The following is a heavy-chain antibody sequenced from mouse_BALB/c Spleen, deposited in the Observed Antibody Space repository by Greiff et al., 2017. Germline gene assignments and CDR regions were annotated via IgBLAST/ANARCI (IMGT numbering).Heavy chain of an antibody. CDR1: GYTFTSYW. J-gene: IGHJ3*01. V-gene: IGHV1-69*02. Sequence: VQLQQPGAELVKPGAPVKLSCKASGYTFTSYWMNWVKQRPGRGLEWIGRIDPSDSETHYNQKFKDKATLTVDKSSSTAYIQLSSLTSEDSAVYYCARARSTPVPFAYWGQGTLVTVSA. D-gene: IGHD2-1*01. CDR2: IDPSDSET. CDR3: ARARSTPVPFAY.